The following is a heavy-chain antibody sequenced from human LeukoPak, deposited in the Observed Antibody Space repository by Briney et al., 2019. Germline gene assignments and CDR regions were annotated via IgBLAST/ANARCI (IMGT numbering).Heavy chain of an antibody. J-gene: IGHJ4*02. V-gene: IGHV3-7*05. Sequence: GGSLRLSSAASEFSFSRSWMNWVRQAPGKGLEWVANIKQDGSAKYYVDSVEGRFTISRDNAKNSLYLQMNSLRAEDTAVYYCGGGGFWGQGIQVTVSS. CDR2: IKQDGSAK. CDR3: GGGGF. CDR1: EFSFSRSW. D-gene: IGHD6-25*01.